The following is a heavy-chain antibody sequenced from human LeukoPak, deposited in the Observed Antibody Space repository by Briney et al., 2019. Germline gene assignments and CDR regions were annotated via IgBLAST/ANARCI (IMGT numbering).Heavy chain of an antibody. Sequence: KSSETLSLTCAVYGGSFSGYYWSWIRQPPGKGLEWIGEINHSGSTNYNPSLKSRVTISVDTSKNQFSLKLSSVTAADTAVYYCAREMAYCSSTSCFDLDYWGQGTLVTVSS. CDR2: INHSGST. V-gene: IGHV4-34*01. D-gene: IGHD2-2*01. CDR3: AREMAYCSSTSCFDLDY. J-gene: IGHJ4*02. CDR1: GGSFSGYY.